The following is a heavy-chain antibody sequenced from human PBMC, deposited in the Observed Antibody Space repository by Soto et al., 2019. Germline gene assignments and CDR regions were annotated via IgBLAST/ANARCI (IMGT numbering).Heavy chain of an antibody. CDR3: ARARTYCSGGSCYPGGGWFDP. CDR2: IYYSGST. J-gene: IGHJ5*02. Sequence: SETLSLTCTVSGGSISSSSYYWGWIRQPPGKGLEWIGSIYYSGSTYYNPSLKSRVTISVDTSKNQFSLKLSSVTAADTAVYYCARARTYCSGGSCYPGGGWFDPWGQGTLVTVSS. CDR1: GGSISSSSYY. V-gene: IGHV4-39*07. D-gene: IGHD2-15*01.